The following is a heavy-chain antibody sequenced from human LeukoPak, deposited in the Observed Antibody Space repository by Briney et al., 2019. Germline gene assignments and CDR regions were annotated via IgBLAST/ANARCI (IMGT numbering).Heavy chain of an antibody. Sequence: GGSLRLSCSASGFTFSSYAMSRVRQAPGKGLEWVSVISGSGGSIYYADSVKGRFTISRDNSKNTLYLQMNSLRAEDTAIYYCAKEGGTYDFFGGFFDYWGQGTLVTVSS. V-gene: IGHV3-23*01. D-gene: IGHD3-3*01. CDR1: GFTFSSYA. CDR3: AKEGGTYDFFGGFFDY. J-gene: IGHJ4*02. CDR2: ISGSGGSI.